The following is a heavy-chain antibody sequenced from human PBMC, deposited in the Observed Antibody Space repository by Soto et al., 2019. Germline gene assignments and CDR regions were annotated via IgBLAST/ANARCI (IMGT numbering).Heavy chain of an antibody. Sequence: SETLSLTCTVSGGSISSYYWSWIRQPAGKGLEWIGRIYTSGSTNYNPSLKSRVTMSVDTSKNQFSLKLSSVTAADTAVYYCAREPLKGDFWSGYYFDYWGQGTLVTVSS. J-gene: IGHJ4*02. V-gene: IGHV4-4*07. CDR3: AREPLKGDFWSGYYFDY. CDR1: GGSISSYY. D-gene: IGHD3-3*01. CDR2: IYTSGST.